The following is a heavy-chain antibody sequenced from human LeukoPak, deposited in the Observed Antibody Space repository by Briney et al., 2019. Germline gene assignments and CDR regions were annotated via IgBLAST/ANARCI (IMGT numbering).Heavy chain of an antibody. J-gene: IGHJ3*02. CDR2: IYHSGST. CDR3: ARTYYDFWRGYYS. V-gene: IGHV4-38-2*02. D-gene: IGHD3-3*01. CDR1: GYSISSGYY. Sequence: SETLSLTCTVSGYSISSGYYWGWIRQPPEKGLEWIGSIYHSGSTYYNPSLKSRVTISVDTPKNQFSLKLSSVTAADTAVYYCARTYYDFWRGYYSWGQGTMVTVSS.